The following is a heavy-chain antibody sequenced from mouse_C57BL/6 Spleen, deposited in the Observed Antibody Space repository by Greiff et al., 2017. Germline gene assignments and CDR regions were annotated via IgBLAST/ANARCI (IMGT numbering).Heavy chain of an antibody. CDR2: IYPRSGNT. D-gene: IGHD2-1*01. V-gene: IGHV1-81*01. CDR3: ARIYYGNAMDY. J-gene: IGHJ4*01. CDR1: GYTFTSYG. Sequence: VKLQQSGAELARPGASVKLSCKASGYTFTSYGISWVKQRTGQGLEWIGEIYPRSGNTYYNEKFKGKATLTADKSSSTAYMELRSLTSEYSAVYFCARIYYGNAMDYWGQGTSVTVSS.